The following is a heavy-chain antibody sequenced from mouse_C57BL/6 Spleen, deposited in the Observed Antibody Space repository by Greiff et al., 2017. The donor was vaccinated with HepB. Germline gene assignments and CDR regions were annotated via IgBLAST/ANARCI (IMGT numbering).Heavy chain of an antibody. V-gene: IGHV1-82*01. CDR3: ARHYYDYDVAMDY. CDR1: GYAFSSSW. Sequence: VQRVESGPELVKPGASVKISCKASGYAFSSSWMNWVKQRPGKGLEWIGRIYPGDGDTNYNGKFKGKATLTADKSSSTAYMQLSSLTSEDSAVYFCARHYYDYDVAMDYWGQGTSVTVSS. D-gene: IGHD2-4*01. CDR2: IYPGDGDT. J-gene: IGHJ4*01.